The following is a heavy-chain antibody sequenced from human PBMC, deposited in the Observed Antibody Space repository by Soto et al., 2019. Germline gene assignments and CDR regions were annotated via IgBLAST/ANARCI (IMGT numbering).Heavy chain of an antibody. CDR3: AKEAGVKLNYYDSSGQNYPNYFDY. Sequence: PGGSLRLSCAASGFTFDDYAMHWVRQAPGKGLEWVSGISWNSGSIGYADSVKGRFTISRDNAKNSLYLQMNSLRAEDTALYYCAKEAGVKLNYYDSSGQNYPNYFDYWGQGTLVTVSS. J-gene: IGHJ4*02. V-gene: IGHV3-9*01. D-gene: IGHD3-22*01. CDR1: GFTFDDYA. CDR2: ISWNSGSI.